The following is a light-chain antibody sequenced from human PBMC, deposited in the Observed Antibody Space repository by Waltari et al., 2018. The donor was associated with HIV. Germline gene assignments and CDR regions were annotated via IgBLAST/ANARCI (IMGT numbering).Light chain of an antibody. V-gene: IGKV1-12*01. CDR3: QQANSFPWT. Sequence: DIQMTQSPSPVSASVGDGVSITCRASQGIRSWLAWYQQKPGKAPKLLIYAASSLQSGVPSRFSGSGSETDFTLTISSLQPEDSATYYCQQANSFPWTFGQGTKVEIK. CDR1: QGIRSW. J-gene: IGKJ1*01. CDR2: AAS.